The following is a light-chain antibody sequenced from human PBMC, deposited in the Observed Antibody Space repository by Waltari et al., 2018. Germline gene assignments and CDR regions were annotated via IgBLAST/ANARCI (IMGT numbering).Light chain of an antibody. V-gene: IGLV2-11*01. CDR2: DVD. CDR1: IHDIGSHNY. Sequence: QSALTQPRSVSGSPGQSVTISCTGTIHDIGSHNYVSWYQHTPDNAPKLIIYDVDRRPSGVPYRFSASKSGITASLTISGLQSADEGDYYCCSYAGKYTFVFGGGTKLTV. J-gene: IGLJ2*01. CDR3: CSYAGKYTFV.